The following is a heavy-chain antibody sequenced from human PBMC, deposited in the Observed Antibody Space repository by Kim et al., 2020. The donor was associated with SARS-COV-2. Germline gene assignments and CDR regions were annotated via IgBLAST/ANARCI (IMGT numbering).Heavy chain of an antibody. J-gene: IGHJ4*02. Sequence: INYNPSLKSRVTISLDTSKNQFSLTLSDVTAADTAVYYCAGSFGAMSLDYWGQGALFTISS. CDR2: I. D-gene: IGHD3-10*01. V-gene: IGHV4-59*01. CDR3: AGSFGAMSLDY.